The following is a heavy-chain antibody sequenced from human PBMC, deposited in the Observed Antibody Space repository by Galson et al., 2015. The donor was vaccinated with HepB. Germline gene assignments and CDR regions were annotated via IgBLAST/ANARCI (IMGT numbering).Heavy chain of an antibody. CDR3: AKDLSRGTSWYLNYFDP. J-gene: IGHJ5*02. D-gene: IGHD6-13*01. CDR1: GFTFSSSA. CDR2: ISYGGSNK. Sequence: SLRLSCAASGFTFSSSAMHWVRQAPGKGLEWVALISYGGSNKYYADSVEGRFNISRDNSKNTLYLEMNSLRAEDAAIYYCAKDLSRGTSWYLNYFDPWGQGTLVTVSS. V-gene: IGHV3-30-3*01.